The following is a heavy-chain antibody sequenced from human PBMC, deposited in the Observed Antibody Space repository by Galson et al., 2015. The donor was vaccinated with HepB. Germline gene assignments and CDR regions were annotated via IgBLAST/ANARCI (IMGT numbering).Heavy chain of an antibody. V-gene: IGHV3-7*03. CDR1: GFTFSSYA. J-gene: IGHJ4*02. Sequence: SLRLSCAASGFTFSSYAMSWVRQAPGKGLGWVANIKQDGSEKYYVDSVKGRFTISRDNAKNSLYLQMNSLRAEDTAVYYCARRSGWYYFDYWGQGTLVTVSS. CDR3: ARRSGWYYFDY. D-gene: IGHD6-19*01. CDR2: IKQDGSEK.